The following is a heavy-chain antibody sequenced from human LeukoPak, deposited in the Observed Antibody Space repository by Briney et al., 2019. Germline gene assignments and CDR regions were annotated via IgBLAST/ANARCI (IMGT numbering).Heavy chain of an antibody. J-gene: IGHJ4*02. V-gene: IGHV4-4*02. CDR1: GGSISSSNW. CDR2: IYHSGST. Sequence: PSETLSLTCAVSGGSISSSNWWSWVRQPPGKGLEWIGEIYHSGSTNYNPSLKSRVTISVDKSKNQFSLKLNSVTAADTAVYYCARVATGYYYDSSGTTYYFDYWGQGTLVTVSS. CDR3: ARVATGYYYDSSGTTYYFDY. D-gene: IGHD3-22*01.